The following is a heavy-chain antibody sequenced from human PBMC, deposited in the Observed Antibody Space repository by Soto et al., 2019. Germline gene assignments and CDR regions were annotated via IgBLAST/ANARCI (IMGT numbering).Heavy chain of an antibody. CDR1: GFIFSDYS. CDR3: ARVSDIVMPYYYYGMDV. J-gene: IGHJ6*02. CDR2: ISSGSGYI. V-gene: IGHV3-21*01. D-gene: IGHD5-12*01. Sequence: GGSLRLSCAASGFIFSDYSMNWVRQAPGKGLEWVSSISSGSGYIYYADSVKGRFTISRDNAKNSLNLQMNSLRAEDTAVYYCARVSDIVMPYYYYGMDVWGQGTTVTVS.